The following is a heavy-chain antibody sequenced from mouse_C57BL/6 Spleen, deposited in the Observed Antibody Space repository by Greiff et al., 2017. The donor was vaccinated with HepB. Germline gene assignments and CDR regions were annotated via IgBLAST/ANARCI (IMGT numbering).Heavy chain of an antibody. Sequence: VMLVESGAELVKPGASVKMSCKASGYTFTTYPIEWMKQNHGKSLEWIGNFHPYNDDTKYNEKFKGKATLTVEKSSSTVYLELSRLTSDDSAVYYCARRGDYGSFYYFDYWGQGTTLTVSS. CDR3: ARRGDYGSFYYFDY. V-gene: IGHV1-47*01. D-gene: IGHD1-1*01. J-gene: IGHJ2*01. CDR2: FHPYNDDT. CDR1: GYTFTTYP.